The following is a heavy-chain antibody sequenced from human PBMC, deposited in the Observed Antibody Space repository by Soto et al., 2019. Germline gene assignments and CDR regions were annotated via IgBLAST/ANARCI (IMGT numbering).Heavy chain of an antibody. Sequence: SETLSLTCTVSGGSISSSSYYWGWIRQPPGKGLEWIGSIYYSGSTYYNPSLKSRVTISVGTSKNQFSLKLSSVTAADTAVYYCASHSGYEFDYWGQGTLVTVSS. V-gene: IGHV4-39*01. D-gene: IGHD5-12*01. CDR3: ASHSGYEFDY. CDR1: GGSISSSSYY. J-gene: IGHJ4*02. CDR2: IYYSGST.